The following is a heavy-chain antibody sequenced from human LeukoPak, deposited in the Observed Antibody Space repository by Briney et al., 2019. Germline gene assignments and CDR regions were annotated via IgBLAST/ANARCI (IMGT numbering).Heavy chain of an antibody. CDR3: AKESSGYYYVSYYYYYMDV. Sequence: GGSLRLSCAASGFTFSSYEMNWVRQAPGKGLEWVSYISSSGSTIYYADSVKGRFTISRDNAKNSLYLQMNSLRAEDTAVYYCAKESSGYYYVSYYYYYMDVWGKGTTVTISS. V-gene: IGHV3-48*03. CDR1: GFTFSSYE. D-gene: IGHD3-22*01. J-gene: IGHJ6*03. CDR2: ISSSGSTI.